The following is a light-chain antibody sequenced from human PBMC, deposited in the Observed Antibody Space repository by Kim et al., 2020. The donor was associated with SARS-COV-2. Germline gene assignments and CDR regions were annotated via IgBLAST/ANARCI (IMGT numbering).Light chain of an antibody. CDR2: GKN. CDR1: SLRSYY. Sequence: LGRTVRHTCQGDSLRSYYGSWYQQKPGQAPVLVIYGKNNRPSGIPDRFSGSSSGNTASLTITGAQAEDEADYYCNSRDSSGNHVVFGGGTQLTVL. V-gene: IGLV3-19*01. J-gene: IGLJ2*01. CDR3: NSRDSSGNHVV.